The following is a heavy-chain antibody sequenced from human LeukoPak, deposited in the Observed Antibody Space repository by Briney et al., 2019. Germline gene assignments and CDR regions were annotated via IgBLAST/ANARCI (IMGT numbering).Heavy chain of an antibody. Sequence: GGSLRLSCADSGFTFSNYNMNWVRQAPGEAMEWVSSITSSGTYTFYADSVKGRFTISRDNAKNSLYLQMDSLGPEDTAVYYCAGDPYSGNYGTYYYYYMDVWGKGTTVTISS. D-gene: IGHD1-26*01. CDR2: ITSSGTYT. J-gene: IGHJ6*03. CDR3: AGDPYSGNYGTYYYYYMDV. V-gene: IGHV3-21*01. CDR1: GFTFSNYN.